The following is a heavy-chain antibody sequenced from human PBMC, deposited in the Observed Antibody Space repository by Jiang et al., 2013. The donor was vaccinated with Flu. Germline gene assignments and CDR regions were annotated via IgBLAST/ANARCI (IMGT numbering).Heavy chain of an antibody. CDR3: ARLRLFLGYCSSTSCPGWFDP. CDR1: GGSISSSSYY. D-gene: IGHD2-2*01. Sequence: LLKPSETLSLTCTVSGGSISSSSYYWGWIRQPPGKGLEWIGSIYYSGSTYYNPSLKSRVTISVDTSKNQFSLKLSSVTAADTAVYYCARLRLFLGYCSSTSCPGWFDPWGQGTLVTVSS. J-gene: IGHJ5*02. V-gene: IGHV4-39*01. CDR2: IYYSGST.